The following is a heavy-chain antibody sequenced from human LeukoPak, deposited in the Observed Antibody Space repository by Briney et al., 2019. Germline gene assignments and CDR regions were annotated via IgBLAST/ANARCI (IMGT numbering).Heavy chain of an antibody. CDR2: LGTNGDT. CDR1: DFSFSNYD. D-gene: IGHD6-6*01. CDR3: AREWRGIASHFHGMDV. Sequence: PGGSLRLSRVASDFSFSNYDMYWVRQAAGRGLEWVSALGTNGDTYYLGSVRGRFTISRENGKNSLYLQMNSLRVDDTAVYYCAREWRGIASHFHGMDVWGQGTTVTVSS. J-gene: IGHJ6*02. V-gene: IGHV3-13*01.